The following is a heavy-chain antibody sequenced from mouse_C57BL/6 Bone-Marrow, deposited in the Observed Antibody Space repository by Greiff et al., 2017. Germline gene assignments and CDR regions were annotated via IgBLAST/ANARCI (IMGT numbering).Heavy chain of an antibody. CDR2: ISSCGSYT. J-gene: IGHJ2*01. V-gene: IGHV5-6*01. CDR1: GFTFSSYG. Sequence: EVQLVESGGDLVKPGGSLKLSCAASGFTFSSYGMSWVRQTPDKRLAWVATISSCGSYTYYPDSVKGRFTISRDNAKNTLYLQMSSLKSEDTAMYYWARHEGRRGGFDYWGQGTTLTVSS. D-gene: IGHD3-3*01. CDR3: ARHEGRRGGFDY.